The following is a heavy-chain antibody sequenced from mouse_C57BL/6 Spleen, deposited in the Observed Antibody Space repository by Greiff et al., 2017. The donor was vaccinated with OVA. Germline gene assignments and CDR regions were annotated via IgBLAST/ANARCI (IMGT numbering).Heavy chain of an antibody. V-gene: IGHV1-26*01. CDR3: ARVIYDGYYWFAC. J-gene: IGHJ3*01. D-gene: IGHD2-3*01. CDR1: GYTFTDYY. Sequence: VQLQQSGPELVKPGASVKISCKASGYTFTDYYMKWVKQSHGKSLEWIGDINPNNGGTSYNQKFKGKATLTVDKSSSTAYMELRSLTSEDSAVYYCARVIYDGYYWFACWGQGTLVTVSA. CDR2: INPNNGGT.